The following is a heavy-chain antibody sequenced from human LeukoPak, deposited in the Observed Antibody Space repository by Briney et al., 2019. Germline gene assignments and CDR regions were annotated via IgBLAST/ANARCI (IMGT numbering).Heavy chain of an antibody. J-gene: IGHJ2*01. CDR1: GFTFSTHN. CDR3: ARDRQQMDREGYFDL. Sequence: GGSLSLSCAASGFTFSTHNMNWVGPARGQGLEWVSYVSTTTRTIYYSDSVKGRFTISRDNAKNSLFLQMNSLRDEDTAVYYCARDRQQMDREGYFDLWGRGTLVTVSS. CDR2: VSTTTRTI. D-gene: IGHD6-13*01. V-gene: IGHV3-48*02.